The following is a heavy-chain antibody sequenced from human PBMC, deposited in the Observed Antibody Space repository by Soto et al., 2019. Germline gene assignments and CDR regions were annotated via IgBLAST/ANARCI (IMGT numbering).Heavy chain of an antibody. CDR3: TRGLLTDFFDY. CDR2: IFYSGST. V-gene: IGHV4-39*02. J-gene: IGHJ4*02. Sequence: SETLSLTCTVSGGSISSSSYYWGWIRQPPGKGLEWIGSIFYSGSTYYNPSLKSRVTVSRDNSKNTLYLQVNSLRNDDTAVYYCTRGLLTDFFDYWGQGALVTVSS. CDR1: GGSISSSSYY.